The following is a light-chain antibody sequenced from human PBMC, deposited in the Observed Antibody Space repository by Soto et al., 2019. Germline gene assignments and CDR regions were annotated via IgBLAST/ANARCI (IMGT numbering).Light chain of an antibody. J-gene: IGLJ1*01. CDR3: SSYTSSSTLLYV. CDR1: SSDVGGYNY. CDR2: EVS. V-gene: IGLV2-14*01. Sequence: QSVLTHPASVSWSPGQSITISCTGTSSDVGGYNYVSWYQQHPGKAPKLMIYEVSNRPSGVSNRFSGSKSGNTASLTISGLQAEDEADYYCSSYTSSSTLLYVFGTGTKVTVL.